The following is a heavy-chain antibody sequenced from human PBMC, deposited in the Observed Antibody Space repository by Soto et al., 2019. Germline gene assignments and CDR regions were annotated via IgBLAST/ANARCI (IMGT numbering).Heavy chain of an antibody. CDR3: ARGYDTALAPIF. J-gene: IGHJ4*02. V-gene: IGHV4-34*01. Sequence: PSETLSLTCAVYGGSFSSYHWSWIRQTPGKGLEWIGEINHLTPTNYNPSLKSRVIISLDTPKNQFSLKLSSVTAADTAVYYCARGYDTALAPIFWGQGILVTVSS. D-gene: IGHD5-18*01. CDR1: GGSFSSYH. CDR2: INHLTPT.